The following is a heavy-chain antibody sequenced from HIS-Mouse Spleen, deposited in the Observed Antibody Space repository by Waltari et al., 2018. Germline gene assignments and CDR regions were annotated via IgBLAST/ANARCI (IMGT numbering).Heavy chain of an antibody. CDR1: GGSISSSSYY. V-gene: IGHV4-39*07. CDR3: ARAPTGFLEWFDAFDI. CDR2: IYYSGST. J-gene: IGHJ3*02. D-gene: IGHD3-3*01. Sequence: QLQLQESGPGLVKPSETLSLTCTVSGGSISSSSYYWGWIRQPPGNGLEWIGSIYYSGSTSYTPSLKSRVTISVDTSKNQFSLKLSSVTAADTAVYYCARAPTGFLEWFDAFDIWGQGTMVTVSS.